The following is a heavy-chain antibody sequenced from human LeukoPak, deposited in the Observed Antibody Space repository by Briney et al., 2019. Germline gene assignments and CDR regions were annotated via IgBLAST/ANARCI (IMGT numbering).Heavy chain of an antibody. J-gene: IGHJ4*02. CDR3: AGMVRGVNPYPHY. D-gene: IGHD3-10*01. CDR2: INHSGST. CDR1: GGSFSGYY. V-gene: IGHV4-34*01. Sequence: SETLSLTCAVYGGSFSGYYWSWIRQPPGKGLEWIGEINHSGSTNYNPSLKSRVTISVDTSKNQFPLKLSSVTAADTAVYYCAGMVRGVNPYPHYWGQGTLVTVSS.